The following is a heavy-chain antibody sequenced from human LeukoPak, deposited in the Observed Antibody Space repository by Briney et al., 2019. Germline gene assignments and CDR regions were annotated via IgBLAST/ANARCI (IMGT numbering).Heavy chain of an antibody. D-gene: IGHD7-27*01. CDR2: SYRSGST. CDR1: GYSISCGFY. CDR3: ARHPPGQIWGIDF. Sequence: SETLSLTCAVSGYSISCGFYWGWIRQPPGKGLEWIGSSYRSGSTYYNPSLKSRVTISVDTSKNQFSLILTSVTAADTAVYYCARHPPGQIWGIDFWGQGTQVTVSS. J-gene: IGHJ4*02. V-gene: IGHV4-38-2*01.